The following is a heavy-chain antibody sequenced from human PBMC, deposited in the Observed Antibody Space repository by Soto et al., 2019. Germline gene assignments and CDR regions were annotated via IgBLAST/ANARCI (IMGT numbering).Heavy chain of an antibody. CDR3: ATVGYSNVCTTHYYYMDG. Sequence: GASVKVSCKDSGYTFANFDINWVRQATGQGLEWMGWMTPHTGNTGYAQKFQGRVIMTRNISINTAYMELTSLESDDTATYYCATVGYSNVCTTHYYYMDGWGKGTTVTVSS. CDR2: MTPHTGNT. D-gene: IGHD4-4*01. V-gene: IGHV1-8*01. CDR1: GYTFANFD. J-gene: IGHJ6*03.